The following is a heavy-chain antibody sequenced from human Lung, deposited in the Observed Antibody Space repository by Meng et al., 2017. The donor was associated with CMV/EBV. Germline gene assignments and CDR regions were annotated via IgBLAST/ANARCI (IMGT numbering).Heavy chain of an antibody. CDR1: GGSISSGDYY. CDR3: ARDRTTGRYFDY. Sequence: QVPLQESGPGLVKPSQTLSLTCTVSGGSISSGDYYWSWIRQPPGKGLEWIGYIYYSGSTYYNPSLRSRVTISVDTSKNQFSLKLSSVTAADTAVYYCARDRTTGRYFDYWGQGTLVTVSS. D-gene: IGHD4-11*01. CDR2: IYYSGST. J-gene: IGHJ4*02. V-gene: IGHV4-30-4*01.